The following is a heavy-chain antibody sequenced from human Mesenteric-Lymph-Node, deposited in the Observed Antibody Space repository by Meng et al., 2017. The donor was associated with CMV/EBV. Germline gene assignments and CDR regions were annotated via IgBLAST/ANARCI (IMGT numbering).Heavy chain of an antibody. CDR1: GFTFSNYS. D-gene: IGHD3-3*01. CDR2: INQDGSEK. Sequence: GESLKIYCAVSGFTFSNYSMSWVRQAPGKGLEWVANINQDGSEKSYVDSVKGRFTISRDSARNSLYLQMNSLRAEDTAVYYCARDRYDFWSGYYYYYGVDVWGQGTTVTVSS. CDR3: ARDRYDFWSGYYYYYGVDV. J-gene: IGHJ6*02. V-gene: IGHV3-7*01.